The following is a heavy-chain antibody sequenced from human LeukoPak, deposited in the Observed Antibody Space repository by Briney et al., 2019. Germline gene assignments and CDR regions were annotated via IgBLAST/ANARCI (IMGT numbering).Heavy chain of an antibody. CDR1: GFTFSSSA. J-gene: IGHJ6*02. Sequence: PGGSLRLSCAASGFTFSSSAMSWVRQAPGKGLEWVSVISNNGGYTYYADSVQGRFTISRDNSKSTLCLQMNSLRAEDTAVYYCAKRSRRLTIVRGVPREDVWGQGTTVTVSS. CDR3: AKRSRRLTIVRGVPREDV. D-gene: IGHD3-10*01. CDR2: ISNNGGYT. V-gene: IGHV3-23*01.